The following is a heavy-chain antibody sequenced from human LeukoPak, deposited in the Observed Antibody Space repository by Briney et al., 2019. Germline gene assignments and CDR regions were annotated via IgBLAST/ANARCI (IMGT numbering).Heavy chain of an antibody. V-gene: IGHV3-30*04. Sequence: PGGSLRLSCAASGFTFSSYAMHWVRQAPGKGLEWVAVISYDGSNKYYADSVKGRFTISRDNSKNTLYLQMNSLRAEDTAVYYCARELSVGATSAAEGPLDYWGQGTLVTVSS. D-gene: IGHD1-26*01. CDR2: ISYDGSNK. CDR3: ARELSVGATSAAEGPLDY. CDR1: GFTFSSYA. J-gene: IGHJ4*02.